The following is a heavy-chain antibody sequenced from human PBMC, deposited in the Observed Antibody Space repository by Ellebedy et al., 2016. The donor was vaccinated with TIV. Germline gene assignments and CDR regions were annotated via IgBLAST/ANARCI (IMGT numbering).Heavy chain of an antibody. J-gene: IGHJ3*02. V-gene: IGHV3-33*01. CDR3: AYCTNGVCYSYSSSWYGAFDI. Sequence: GESLKISCAASGFTFSTYGMHWVRQAPGKGLEWVAVIWSDGSHQYYADSVKGRFTISRDNSKNTLYLQMNSLRAEDTAVYYCAYCTNGVCYSYSSSWYGAFDIWGQGTMVTVSS. D-gene: IGHD2-8*01. CDR2: IWSDGSHQ. CDR1: GFTFSTYG.